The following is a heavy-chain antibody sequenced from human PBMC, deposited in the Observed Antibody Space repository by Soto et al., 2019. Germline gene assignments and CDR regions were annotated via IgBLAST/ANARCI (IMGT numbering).Heavy chain of an antibody. CDR3: ARVGRGYSSSWQTGDAFDI. D-gene: IGHD6-13*01. J-gene: IGHJ3*02. CDR2: IYYSGST. Sequence: QVQLQESGPGLVKPSETLSLTCTVSGGSVSSGSYYWSWIRQPPGKGLEWIGYIYYSGSTNYNPSLKSRVTISVDTSKNQFSLKLSSVTAADTAVYYCARVGRGYSSSWQTGDAFDIWGQGTMVTVSS. CDR1: GGSVSSGSYY. V-gene: IGHV4-61*01.